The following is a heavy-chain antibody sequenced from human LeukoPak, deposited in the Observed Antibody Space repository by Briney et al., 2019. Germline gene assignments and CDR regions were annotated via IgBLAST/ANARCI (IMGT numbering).Heavy chain of an antibody. Sequence: ETLSLTCTVSGGSISSYYWSWIRQPPGKGLEWVANMKQDGSDKYYVDSVKGRFTISRDNAKNSLYLQMNSLRAEDTAVYYCARACYYDSSGYCHDAFDIWGQGTMVTVSS. CDR3: ARACYYDSSGYCHDAFDI. V-gene: IGHV3-7*01. CDR1: GGSISSYY. D-gene: IGHD3-22*01. J-gene: IGHJ3*02. CDR2: MKQDGSDK.